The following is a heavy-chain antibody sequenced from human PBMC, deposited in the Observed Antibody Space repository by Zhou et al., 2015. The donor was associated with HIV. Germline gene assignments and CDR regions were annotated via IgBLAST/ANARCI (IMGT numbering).Heavy chain of an antibody. Sequence: QVQLVQSGTEVKKPGSSVKVSCKASGGTFSGSDISWVRQAPGQGLEWMGGIIPMFDIENHAQKFRGRLTITADKSTSTAYMQLSSLRSEDAAVYYCARGGTQYGMDVWGQGTTVTVSS. V-gene: IGHV1-69*17. CDR3: ARGGTQYGMDV. J-gene: IGHJ6*02. CDR1: GGTFSGSD. CDR2: IIPMFDIE.